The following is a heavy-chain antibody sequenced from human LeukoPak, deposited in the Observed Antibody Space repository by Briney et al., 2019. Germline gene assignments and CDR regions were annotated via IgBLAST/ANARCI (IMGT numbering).Heavy chain of an antibody. Sequence: PSETLSLTCTVSGGSISSYYWSWIRQPPGKGLEWIGYIYYSGSTNYNPSLKSRVTISVDTSKNQFSLKLSSVTAADTAVYYCARTRYSSGWANWFDPWGQGTLVTVSS. V-gene: IGHV4-59*12. CDR3: ARTRYSSGWANWFDP. CDR2: IYYSGST. J-gene: IGHJ5*02. D-gene: IGHD6-19*01. CDR1: GGSISSYY.